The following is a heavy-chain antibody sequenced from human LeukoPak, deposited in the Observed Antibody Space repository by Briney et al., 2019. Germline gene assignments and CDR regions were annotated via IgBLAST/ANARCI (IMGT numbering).Heavy chain of an antibody. V-gene: IGHV3-48*03. D-gene: IGHD4-17*01. CDR2: ISSRSRGI. CDR1: GFTFDTYE. J-gene: IGHJ4*02. CDR3: ARDDSTVTRFDY. Sequence: PGGSLRLSCGASGFTFDTYEMSWVRQAPGKGLEWLASISSRSRGIYYADSVKGRFTISRDNAKNSLYLQMNSLRAEDTALYYCARDDSTVTRFDYWGQGTLVTVSS.